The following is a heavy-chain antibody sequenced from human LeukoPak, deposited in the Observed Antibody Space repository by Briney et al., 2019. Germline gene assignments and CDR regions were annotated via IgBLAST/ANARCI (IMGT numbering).Heavy chain of an antibody. D-gene: IGHD6-13*01. CDR1: GFTFSSYA. CDR3: AKEDSEGEYSSSRTDY. CDR2: ISYDGSNK. V-gene: IGHV3-30-3*01. Sequence: GGSLRLSCAASGFTFSSYAMHWVRQAPGKGLEWVAVISYDGSNKYYADSVKGRFTISRDNSKNTLYLQMNSLRAEDTAVYYCAKEDSEGEYSSSRTDYWGQGTLVTVSS. J-gene: IGHJ4*02.